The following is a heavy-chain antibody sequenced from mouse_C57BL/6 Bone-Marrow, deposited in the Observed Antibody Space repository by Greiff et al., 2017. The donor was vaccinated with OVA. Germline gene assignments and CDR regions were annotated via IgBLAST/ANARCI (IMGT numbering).Heavy chain of an antibody. D-gene: IGHD1-1*01. V-gene: IGHV1-82*01. J-gene: IGHJ4*01. Sequence: QVQLQQSGPELVKPGASVKISCKASGYAFSSSWMNWVKQRPGKGLEWIGRIYPGDGDTNYNGKFKGKATLTADKSSSTAYMQLSSLTSEDSAVYFCARYGYYGSILYYYAMDYWGQGTSVTVSS. CDR1: GYAFSSSW. CDR3: ARYGYYGSILYYYAMDY. CDR2: IYPGDGDT.